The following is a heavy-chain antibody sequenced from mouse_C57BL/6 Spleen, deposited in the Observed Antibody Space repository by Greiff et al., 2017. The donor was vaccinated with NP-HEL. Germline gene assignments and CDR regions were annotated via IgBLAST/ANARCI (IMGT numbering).Heavy chain of an antibody. Sequence: EVKLVESGGGLVKPGGSLKLSCAASGFTFSSYTMSWVRQTPEKRLEWVATISGGGGNTYYPDSVKGRFTISRDNAKNTLYLQMSSLRSEDTALYYCARQAGNYAWFAYWGQGTLVTVSA. D-gene: IGHD2-1*01. CDR1: GFTFSSYT. V-gene: IGHV5-9*01. CDR3: ARQAGNYAWFAY. CDR2: ISGGGGNT. J-gene: IGHJ3*01.